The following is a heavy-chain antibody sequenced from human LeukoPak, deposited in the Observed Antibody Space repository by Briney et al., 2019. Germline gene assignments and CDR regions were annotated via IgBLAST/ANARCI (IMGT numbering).Heavy chain of an antibody. J-gene: IGHJ6*02. V-gene: IGHV3-21*01. CDR2: ISSSSSYI. CDR1: GFTFSSYS. CDR3: ASRTGGWGPTWDV. Sequence: GGSVRLSCAASGFTFSSYSMNWVRQAPGKGLEGVSSISSSSSYIYYADSVKGRFTISRDNAKNSLYLQMNSLRAEDTAVYYCASRTGGWGPTWDVWGQGTTVTVSS. D-gene: IGHD6-19*01.